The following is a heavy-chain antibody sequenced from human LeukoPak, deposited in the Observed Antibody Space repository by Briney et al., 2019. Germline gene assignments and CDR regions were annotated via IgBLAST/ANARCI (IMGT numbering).Heavy chain of an antibody. CDR2: IKQDGSEK. CDR3: ARDQGRRSAAIRGGAFDI. D-gene: IGHD2-2*02. Sequence: GGSLRLSCAASGFTFSDHYMSWVRQAPGNGLEWVANIKQDGSEKYYVDSVKGRFTISRDNAKNSLYLQMNSLRAEDTAVYYCARDQGRRSAAIRGGAFDIWGLGTMVTVSS. V-gene: IGHV3-7*01. J-gene: IGHJ3*02. CDR1: GFTFSDHY.